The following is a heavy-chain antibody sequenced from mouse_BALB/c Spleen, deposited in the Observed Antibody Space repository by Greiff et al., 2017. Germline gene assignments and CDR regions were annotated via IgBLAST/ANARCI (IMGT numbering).Heavy chain of an antibody. J-gene: IGHJ4*01. V-gene: IGHV1S137*01. CDR1: GYTFTDYA. Sequence: VQLQQSGAELVRPGVSVKISCKGSGYTFTDYAMHWVKQSHAKSLEWIGVISTYYGDASYNQKFKGKATMTVDKSSSTAYMELARLTSEDSAIYYCARGDYDAYYAMDYWGQGTSVTVSS. CDR3: ARGDYDAYYAMDY. CDR2: ISTYYGDA. D-gene: IGHD2-4*01.